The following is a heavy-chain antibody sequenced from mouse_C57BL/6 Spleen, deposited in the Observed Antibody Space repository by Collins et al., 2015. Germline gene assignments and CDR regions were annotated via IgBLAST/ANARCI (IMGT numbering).Heavy chain of an antibody. CDR3: ASRGYDYDAWFAY. J-gene: IGHJ3*01. CDR2: INPNNGGT. D-gene: IGHD2-4*01. CDR1: GYTFTDYY. Sequence: EVQLRQSGPELVKPGASVKISCKASGYTFTDYYMNWVKQSHGKSLEWIGDINPNNGGTSYNQRFKGKATLTVDKSSSTAYMELRSLTSEDSAVYYCASRGYDYDAWFAYWGQGTLVTVSA. V-gene: IGHV1-26*01.